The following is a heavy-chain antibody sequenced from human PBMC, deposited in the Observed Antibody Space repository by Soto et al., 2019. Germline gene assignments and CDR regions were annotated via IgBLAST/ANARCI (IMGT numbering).Heavy chain of an antibody. CDR3: AKGSLVVVAPIDY. J-gene: IGHJ4*02. CDR2: ISGSGGST. Sequence: GGSLRLSCVASGFTFSSYAMHWVRQAPGKALECVSAISGSGGSTYYADSVKGRFTISRDNSKNTLYLQMNSLRAEYKAVYYYAKGSLVVVAPIDYWGQGSLVTVCS. CDR1: GFTFSSYA. V-gene: IGHV3-23*01. D-gene: IGHD2-2*01.